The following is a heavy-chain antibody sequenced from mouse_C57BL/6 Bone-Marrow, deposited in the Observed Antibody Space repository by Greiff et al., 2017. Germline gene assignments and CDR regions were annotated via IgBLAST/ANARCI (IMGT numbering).Heavy chain of an antibody. Sequence: QVQLQQPGAELVKPGASVKLSCKASGYTFTSYWMHWVKQRPGQGLEWIGMIHPNSGSTNYNEKFKSKDTLTVDKSSSTAYMQLSSLTSEDSAVYYCARSGANWADYWGQGTTLTVSS. V-gene: IGHV1-64*01. CDR2: IHPNSGST. CDR3: ARSGANWADY. D-gene: IGHD4-1*01. CDR1: GYTFTSYW. J-gene: IGHJ2*01.